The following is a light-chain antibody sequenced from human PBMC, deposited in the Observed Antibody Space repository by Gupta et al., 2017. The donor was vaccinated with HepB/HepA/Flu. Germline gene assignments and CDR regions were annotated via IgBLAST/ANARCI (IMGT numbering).Light chain of an antibody. CDR2: GAS. V-gene: IGKV1-9*01. CDR3: QELHSYPLT. J-gene: IGKJ4*01. CDR1: QDISSY. Sequence: DIPLTQSPSFLSASVGDRVTITCRASQDISSYLAWYQQKPGKAPKLLIYGASNLQSGVQSRFSGSGSGTEFTLTISSLQPEDFAVYYCQELHSYPLTFGGGTKVEIK.